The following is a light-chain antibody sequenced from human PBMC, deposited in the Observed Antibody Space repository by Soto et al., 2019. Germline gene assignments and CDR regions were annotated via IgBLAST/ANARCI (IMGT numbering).Light chain of an antibody. CDR2: NVS. CDR1: QSLVYSDGKTY. J-gene: IGKJ2*01. CDR3: MQGTHWPPFN. Sequence: DVVMTQSPLSLPVTLGQPASISCRSSQSLVYSDGKTYLNWFQQRPDQSPRRLIYNVSNRDSGVPARFSGSGSGTDFTLTISRVEAEDVAVYYCMQGTHWPPFNFGQGTKLEIK. V-gene: IGKV2-30*01.